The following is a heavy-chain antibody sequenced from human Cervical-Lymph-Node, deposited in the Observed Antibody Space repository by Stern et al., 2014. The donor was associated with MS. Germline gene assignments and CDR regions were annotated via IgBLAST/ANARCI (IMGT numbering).Heavy chain of an antibody. V-gene: IGHV4-31*03. Sequence: QVQLQESGPGLVKPSQTLSLTCTVSGGSINSGGYYWSWIRQLPGKGLEWIGYIYYSGSTTYQNPSLKSRVLISVDSSKNQFSLKLKSVTAADTAVYYCARVLEDDLTDWYFDLWGRGTLVTVSA. D-gene: IGHD3-3*01. J-gene: IGHJ2*01. CDR1: GGSINSGGYY. CDR3: ARVLEDDLTDWYFDL. CDR2: IYYSGSTT.